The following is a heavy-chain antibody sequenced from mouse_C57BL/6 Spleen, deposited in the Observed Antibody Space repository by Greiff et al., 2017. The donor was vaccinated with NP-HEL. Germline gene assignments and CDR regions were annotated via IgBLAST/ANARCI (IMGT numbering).Heavy chain of an antibody. CDR1: GYTFPSST. CDR3: ARSNFDY. V-gene: IGHV1-4*01. CDR2: INPSRGYT. J-gene: IGHJ2*01. Sequence: VQLQQSGAELARPGASVKMSCKASGYTFPSSTMPWVKQRPGQGLEWIGYINPSRGYTKYNQKFKDKATLTADKSSSTAYMQLSSLTSEDSAVYYCARSNFDYWGQGTTLTVSS.